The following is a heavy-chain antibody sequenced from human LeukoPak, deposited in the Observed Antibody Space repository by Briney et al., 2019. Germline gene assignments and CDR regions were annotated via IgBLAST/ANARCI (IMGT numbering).Heavy chain of an antibody. J-gene: IGHJ4*02. V-gene: IGHV3-23*01. CDR2: ISGSGGST. Sequence: GGSLRLSCAASGFTFSSYAMSWVRQAPGKGLEWVSAISGSGGSTYYADSVKGRFTISRDNSKNTLYLQMNSLRAEDTAVYYCARDRVGARIRNYFDYWGQGTLVTVSS. CDR1: GFTFSSYA. CDR3: ARDRVGARIRNYFDY. D-gene: IGHD1-26*01.